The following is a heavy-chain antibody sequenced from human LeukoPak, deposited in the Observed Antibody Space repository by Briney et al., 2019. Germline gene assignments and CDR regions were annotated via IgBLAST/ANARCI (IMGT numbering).Heavy chain of an antibody. J-gene: IGHJ4*02. V-gene: IGHV3-48*03. D-gene: IGHD5-12*01. CDR2: ISTSGTTI. CDR3: AREGRGFADGFDY. CDR1: GFTFSDYE. Sequence: PGGSLTLSCPVSGFTFSDYEMNWVRQAPGNGLEWVSYISTSGTTIYYADSVKGRFTISRDNAKNTLYLQMNSLRAEDTAVYYCAREGRGFADGFDYWGQGTLVTVSS.